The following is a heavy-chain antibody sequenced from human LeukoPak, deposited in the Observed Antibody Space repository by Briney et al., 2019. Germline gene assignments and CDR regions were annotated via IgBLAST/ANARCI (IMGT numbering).Heavy chain of an antibody. CDR3: ATNGPGIAVAGYVDY. CDR2: ISYDGSND. D-gene: IGHD6-19*01. J-gene: IGHJ4*02. CDR1: GFAFVDYA. V-gene: IGHV3-30-3*01. Sequence: GGSLRLSCAASGFAFVDYAMHWVRQVPGKGLEWVAVISYDGSNDYYADSVKGRFTISRDNSKNTLYLQMNSLRAEDTAVYYCATNGPGIAVAGYVDYWGQGTLVTVSS.